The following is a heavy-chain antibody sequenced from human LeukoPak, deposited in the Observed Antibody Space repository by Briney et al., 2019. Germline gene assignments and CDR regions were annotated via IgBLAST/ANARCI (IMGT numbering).Heavy chain of an antibody. J-gene: IGHJ4*02. Sequence: PGGSLELSVEPSELTFGSYPLSWVGKAPGRGLEWVSAISGSGGSTYYADSVKGRFTISRDNSKNTLYLQMNSLRAEDTAVYYCTNHYWAFEFWGQGTLVTVSS. CDR3: TNHYWAFEF. V-gene: IGHV3-23*01. D-gene: IGHD2-8*02. CDR1: ELTFGSYP. CDR2: ISGSGGST.